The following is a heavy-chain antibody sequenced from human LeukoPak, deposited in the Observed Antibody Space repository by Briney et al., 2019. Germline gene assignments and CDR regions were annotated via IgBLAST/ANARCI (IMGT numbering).Heavy chain of an antibody. V-gene: IGHV1-2*02. Sequence: GSVKVSCKASGYTFTGYYMHWVRQAPGQGLEWMGWINPNSGGTNYAQKFQDRVTMTRDTSISTAYMELSRLRSDDTAVYYCARVGSSGWYGGEYFDYWGQGTLVTVSS. CDR3: ARVGSSGWYGGEYFDY. CDR1: GYTFTGYY. D-gene: IGHD6-19*01. CDR2: INPNSGGT. J-gene: IGHJ4*02.